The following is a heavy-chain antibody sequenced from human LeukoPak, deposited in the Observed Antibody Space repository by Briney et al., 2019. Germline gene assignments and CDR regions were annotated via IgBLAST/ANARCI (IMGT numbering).Heavy chain of an antibody. D-gene: IGHD3-10*01. J-gene: IGHJ5*02. CDR1: GFTFSSYS. V-gene: IGHV3-21*01. CDR2: ISSSSYI. Sequence: GGSLRLSCAASGFTFSSYSMNWVRQAPGKGLDWVSSISSSSYIYYADSVKGRFTISRDNAKNSLYLQMNSLRAEDTAVYYCARDRGTTNNWFDPWGQGTLVTVSS. CDR3: ARDRGTTNNWFDP.